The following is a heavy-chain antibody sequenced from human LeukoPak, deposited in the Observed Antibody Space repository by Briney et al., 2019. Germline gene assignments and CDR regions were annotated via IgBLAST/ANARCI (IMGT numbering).Heavy chain of an antibody. J-gene: IGHJ3*02. CDR3: AREMATIFSEGDNAAFDI. CDR1: GYTSTSYG. Sequence: ASVKVSCKASGYTSTSYGISWGRHAPGQGVECMGWISVYNGNTKYAQKLQGRVNMTTDTSTSTAYMELRRLRTDDTAVYYCAREMATIFSEGDNAAFDIWGQGTMATVSS. D-gene: IGHD5-24*01. V-gene: IGHV1-18*01. CDR2: ISVYNGNT.